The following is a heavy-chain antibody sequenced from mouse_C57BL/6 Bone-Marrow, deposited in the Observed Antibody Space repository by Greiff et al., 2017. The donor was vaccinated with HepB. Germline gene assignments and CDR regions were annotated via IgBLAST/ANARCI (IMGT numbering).Heavy chain of an antibody. CDR2: IRLKSDNYAT. V-gene: IGHV6-3*01. CDR1: GFTFSNYW. D-gene: IGHD2-4*01. Sequence: EVMLVESGGGLVQPGGSMKLSCVASGFTFSNYWMNWVRQSPEKGLEWVAQIRLKSDNYATHYAESVKGRFTISRDDSKSSVYLQMNNLRAEDTGIYYCTGGYDYDGAWFAYWGQGTLVTVSA. J-gene: IGHJ3*01. CDR3: TGGYDYDGAWFAY.